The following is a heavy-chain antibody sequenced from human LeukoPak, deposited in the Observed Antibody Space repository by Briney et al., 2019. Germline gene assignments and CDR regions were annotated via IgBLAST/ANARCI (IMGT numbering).Heavy chain of an antibody. CDR3: AKENYDFWSGYYYFDY. CDR2: IKQDGSGK. Sequence: GGCLRLSCAVSGFTFSSFWMSWVRQAPGKGLEWVANIKQDGSGKYYVDSVKGRFTISRDNAKNSLYLQMNSRRAEDTAVYYCAKENYDFWSGYYYFDYWGQGTLVTVSS. V-gene: IGHV3-7*03. CDR1: GFTFSSFW. D-gene: IGHD3-3*01. J-gene: IGHJ4*02.